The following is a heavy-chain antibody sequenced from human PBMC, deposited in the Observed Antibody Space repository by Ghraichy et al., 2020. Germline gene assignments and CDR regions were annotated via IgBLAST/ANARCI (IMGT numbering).Heavy chain of an antibody. Sequence: GRSLRLSCAASGFTVSSNYMSWVRQAPGKGLEWVSVIYSGGSTYYADSVKGRFTISRDNSKNTLYLQMNSLRAEDTAVYYCARGGGTGQVRRRSYYYYGMDVWGQGTTVTVSS. V-gene: IGHV3-53*01. J-gene: IGHJ6*02. CDR2: IYSGGST. CDR1: GFTVSSNY. CDR3: ARGGGTGQVRRRSYYYYGMDV. D-gene: IGHD1-26*01.